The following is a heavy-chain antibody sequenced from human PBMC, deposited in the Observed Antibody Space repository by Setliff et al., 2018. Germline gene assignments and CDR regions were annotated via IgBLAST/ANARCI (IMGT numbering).Heavy chain of an antibody. V-gene: IGHV3-74*03. Sequence: PGGSLRLSCAASGFTFSTYWMHWVRQVPGKGLVWVSRIGTDGSSTEYADSVKGRFTVSRDNAKNTLYLQMNRLRAEDTAVYYCARVIVGGGNTPFDLWGQGTLVTVSS. CDR1: GFTFSTYW. J-gene: IGHJ4*02. CDR3: ARVIVGGGNTPFDL. D-gene: IGHD2-21*01. CDR2: IGTDGSST.